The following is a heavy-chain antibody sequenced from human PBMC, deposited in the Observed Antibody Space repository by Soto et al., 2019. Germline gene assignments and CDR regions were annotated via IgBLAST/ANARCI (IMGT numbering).Heavy chain of an antibody. J-gene: IGHJ4*02. V-gene: IGHV3-7*01. Sequence: EVQLVESGGGLVQPGGSLRLSCAASGFTFSSYWMSWVRQAPGKGLEWVANIKQDGSEKYYVDSVKGRFTISRDNAKNSLCLQMNRLRAEDTAVYYCARDLRTAAAGLWGQGTLVTVSS. CDR3: ARDLRTAAAGL. CDR1: GFTFSSYW. D-gene: IGHD6-13*01. CDR2: IKQDGSEK.